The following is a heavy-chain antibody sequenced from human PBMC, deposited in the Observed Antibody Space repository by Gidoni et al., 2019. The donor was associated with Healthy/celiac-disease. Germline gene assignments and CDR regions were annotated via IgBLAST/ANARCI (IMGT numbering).Heavy chain of an antibody. CDR2: ISGSGGST. V-gene: IGHV3-23*01. Sequence: EVQLLESGGGLVQPGGSLRLSCAASGLTFSSYAMSWVRQAPGKGLEWVSAISGSGGSTYYADSVKGRFTISRDNSKNTLYLQMNSLRAEDTAVYYCAKAPYYYDSSGYWVFDYWGQGTLVTVSS. CDR3: AKAPYYYDSSGYWVFDY. D-gene: IGHD3-22*01. J-gene: IGHJ4*02. CDR1: GLTFSSYA.